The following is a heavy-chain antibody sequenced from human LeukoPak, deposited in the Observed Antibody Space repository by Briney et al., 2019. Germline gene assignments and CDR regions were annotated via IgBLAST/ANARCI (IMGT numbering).Heavy chain of an antibody. CDR2: INHSGST. V-gene: IGHV4-34*01. CDR1: GGSFSGYY. J-gene: IGHJ5*02. CDR3: ARAGSSWYSWFDP. D-gene: IGHD6-13*01. Sequence: PSETLSLTCAVYGGSFSGYYWSWIRQPPGKGLEWIGEINHSGSTNYNPSLKSRVTISVDTSKNQFSLKLSSVTAADTAVYYCARAGSSWYSWFDPWGQGTLVTVSS.